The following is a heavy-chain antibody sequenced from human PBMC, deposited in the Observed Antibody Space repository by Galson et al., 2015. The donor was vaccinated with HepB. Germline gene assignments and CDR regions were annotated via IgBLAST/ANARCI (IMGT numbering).Heavy chain of an antibody. CDR2: TYYRSKWST. CDR1: GDSVSGNSVG. D-gene: IGHD7-27*01. Sequence: CAISGDSVSGNSVGWNWIRQSPSRGLEWLGRTYYRSKWSTDYAVSVKRRITINPDTSKNQFSLQLNSVTPEYTAVYYCAKSIHLGRGFDSWGQGTLVTVSS. V-gene: IGHV6-1*01. CDR3: AKSIHLGRGFDS. J-gene: IGHJ4*02.